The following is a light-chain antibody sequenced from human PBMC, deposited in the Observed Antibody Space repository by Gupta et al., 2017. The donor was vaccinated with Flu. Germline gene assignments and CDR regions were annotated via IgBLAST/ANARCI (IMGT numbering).Light chain of an antibody. CDR2: KAS. J-gene: IGKJ2*01. Sequence: PSTLSASVGDRVTITCRASQSISNWLAWFQQKPGKAPHLLIYKASSLESGVPSRFSGSGSGTEFTLTISSLQPDDFATYYCQQDTSFPYTFGQGTKLEIK. CDR1: QSISNW. CDR3: QQDTSFPYT. V-gene: IGKV1-5*03.